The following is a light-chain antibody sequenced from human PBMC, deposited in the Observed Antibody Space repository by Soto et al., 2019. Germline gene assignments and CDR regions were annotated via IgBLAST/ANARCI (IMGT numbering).Light chain of an antibody. CDR1: QSISSS. CDR2: AAS. J-gene: IGKJ1*01. CDR3: QQYEAVVT. Sequence: DIQMTQSPSSLSASVGDRVTITCRASQSISSSLNWYQQRPGKAPKLLIYAASSLQSGVPSRFSGSGSGTDFTLTISRLEPEDVAVYYCQQYEAVVTFGQGTKVDIK. V-gene: IGKV1-39*01.